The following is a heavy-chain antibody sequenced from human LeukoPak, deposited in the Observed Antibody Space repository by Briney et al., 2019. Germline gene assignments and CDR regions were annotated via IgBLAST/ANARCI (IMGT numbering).Heavy chain of an antibody. V-gene: IGHV4-34*01. CDR2: INHSGST. J-gene: IGHJ6*03. CDR3: ARGWVTGLHYMDV. D-gene: IGHD1-14*01. Sequence: PSETLSLTCAVYGGSFSGYYWSWIRQPPGKGLEWIGEINHSGSTNYNPSLKSRVTISVDTSKNQFSLKLSSVTAADTAVYYCARGWVTGLHYMDVWGKGTTVTVSS. CDR1: GGSFSGYY.